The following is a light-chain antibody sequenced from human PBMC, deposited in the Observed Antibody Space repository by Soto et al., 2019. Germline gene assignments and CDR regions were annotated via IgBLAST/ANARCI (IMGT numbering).Light chain of an antibody. Sequence: QSALTQPPSASGSPGQSVTISCTGTSSDVGAYNYVSWYQQHPGEVPKLLIYEVTQRPSGVPDRFSGSKSGNTASLTVSGLQAEDEADYYCNSHAGSNNLVFGGGTKLTVL. CDR1: SSDVGAYNY. J-gene: IGLJ2*01. CDR3: NSHAGSNNLV. V-gene: IGLV2-8*01. CDR2: EVT.